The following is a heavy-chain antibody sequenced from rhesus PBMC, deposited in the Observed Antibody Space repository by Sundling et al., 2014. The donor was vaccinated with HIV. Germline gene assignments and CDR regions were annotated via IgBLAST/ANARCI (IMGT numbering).Heavy chain of an antibody. V-gene: IGHV4-173*01. J-gene: IGHJ4*01. CDR2: VSDSGGST. CDR3: ARDWRFGGYSLQFFNS. CDR1: GSSISTSY. D-gene: IGHD5-24*01. Sequence: QVQLQESGPGLLKPSETLSLTCAVSGSSISTSYWNWIRQSPGKGPEWIGRVSDSGGSTDYNPSLKSRVTISKDTSKNQFSLRMRSVTAADTAIYYCARDWRFGGYSLQFFNSWGQGVLVTVSS.